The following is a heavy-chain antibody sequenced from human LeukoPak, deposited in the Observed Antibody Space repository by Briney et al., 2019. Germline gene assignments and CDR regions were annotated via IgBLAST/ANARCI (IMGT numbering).Heavy chain of an antibody. D-gene: IGHD6-19*01. CDR2: ISGGGGST. Sequence: PGGSLRLSCAASGFTFDSYAMSWVRQAPGKGLEWVSTISGGGGSTYYADSVKGRFTISRDNSKNTLYLQMNSLRAEDTAVYYCAKEFAVSKGWYEDFDYWGQGTLVTVSS. CDR1: GFTFDSYA. CDR3: AKEFAVSKGWYEDFDY. V-gene: IGHV3-23*01. J-gene: IGHJ4*02.